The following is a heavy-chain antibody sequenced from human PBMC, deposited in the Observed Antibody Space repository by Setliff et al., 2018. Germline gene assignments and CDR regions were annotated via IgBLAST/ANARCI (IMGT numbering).Heavy chain of an antibody. CDR2: TYYSGST. J-gene: IGHJ6*02. D-gene: IGHD6-13*01. V-gene: IGHV4-59*01. CDR3: ARDEGSSYFYGMDV. CDR1: GGSISSYY. Sequence: SETLSLTCTVSGGSISSYYWSWIRQPPGKGLEWIGYTYYSGSTNYNPSLKSRVTISVDTSKNQFSLKLSSVTAADTAVYYCARDEGSSYFYGMDVWGQGTTVTVSS.